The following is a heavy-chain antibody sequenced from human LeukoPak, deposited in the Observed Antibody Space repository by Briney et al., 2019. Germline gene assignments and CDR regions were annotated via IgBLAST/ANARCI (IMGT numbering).Heavy chain of an antibody. CDR2: IWYDGSNK. V-gene: IGHV3-33*01. CDR1: GFTFSSYG. Sequence: GRSLRLSCAASGFTFSSYGMHWVRQAPGKGLEWVAVIWYDGSNKYYADSVKGRFTISRDNSKNTLYLQMNSLRAEDTAVCYCARDKKDYDSSGYIDYWGQGTLVTVSS. D-gene: IGHD3-22*01. J-gene: IGHJ4*02. CDR3: ARDKKDYDSSGYIDY.